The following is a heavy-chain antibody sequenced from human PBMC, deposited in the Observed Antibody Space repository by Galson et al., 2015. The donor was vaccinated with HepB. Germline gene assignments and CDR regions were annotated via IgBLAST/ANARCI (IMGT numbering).Heavy chain of an antibody. J-gene: IGHJ4*02. Sequence: SLRLSCAASGFTFSSLGMTWVRQAPGKGLECVSAIGVRGTTDYAESVKGRFTISSDYSKNMLYLQMNNLRAEDTAVYYCAKGTTDIDYWGQGTLVTASS. V-gene: IGHV3-23*01. CDR1: GFTFSSLG. CDR3: AKGTTDIDY. CDR2: IGVRGTT. D-gene: IGHD1-1*01.